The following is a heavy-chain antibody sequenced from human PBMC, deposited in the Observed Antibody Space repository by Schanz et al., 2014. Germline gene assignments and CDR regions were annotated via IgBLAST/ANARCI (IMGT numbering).Heavy chain of an antibody. CDR2: IYYRGST. Sequence: QVPLQESGPGLVKPSETLSVTCTVSGGSISRHYWSWIRQHPGKGLEWIGYIYYRGSTYYNPSLKSRVTISTDMSRNQFSLRLKSVTAADTALYYCARERDALDIWGQGTMVIVSS. CDR1: GGSISRHY. V-gene: IGHV4-31*03. CDR3: ARERDALDI. J-gene: IGHJ3*02.